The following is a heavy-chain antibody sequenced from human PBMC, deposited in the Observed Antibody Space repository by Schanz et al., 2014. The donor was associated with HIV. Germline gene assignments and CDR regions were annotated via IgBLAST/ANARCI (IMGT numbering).Heavy chain of an antibody. V-gene: IGHV3-9*01. D-gene: IGHD6-13*01. Sequence: EVQLVESGGGLVQPGRSLRLSCAASGFIFDDYAMHWARQAPGKGLEWVSGISWNSDSKGYADSVKGRFTISRDNAKNSLYLQMNSLRAEDTAVYYCAKAPIAAAGTAWYFDLWGRGTLVTVSS. CDR1: GFIFDDYA. CDR2: ISWNSDSK. J-gene: IGHJ2*01. CDR3: AKAPIAAAGTAWYFDL.